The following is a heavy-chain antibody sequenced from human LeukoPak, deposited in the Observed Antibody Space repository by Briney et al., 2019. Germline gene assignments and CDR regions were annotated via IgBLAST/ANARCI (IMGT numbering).Heavy chain of an antibody. Sequence: SETLSLTCTVSGGSISSSSYYWGWIRQPPGKGLEWIGSIYYSGSTYYNPSLKSRVTISVDTSKNQFSLKLSSMTAADTAVYYCARHIDGYNSGFIDYWGQGTLVTVSS. CDR1: GGSISSSSYY. V-gene: IGHV4-39*07. CDR3: ARHIDGYNSGFIDY. J-gene: IGHJ4*02. CDR2: IYYSGST. D-gene: IGHD5-24*01.